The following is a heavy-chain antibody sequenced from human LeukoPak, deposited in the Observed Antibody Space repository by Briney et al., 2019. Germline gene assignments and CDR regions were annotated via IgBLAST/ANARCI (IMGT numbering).Heavy chain of an antibody. CDR1: GGSINDYY. CDR2: IFNSVTT. Sequence: SETLSLTCTVSGGSINDYYCTWIRQAPGKGLEWLGYIFNSVTTAYNTSLKSRVTMSVATSKNEFSLKVTSVTDADTAMYYCERVVRGAVTSNCFDPWGQGTLVTVSS. D-gene: IGHD4-17*01. J-gene: IGHJ5*02. V-gene: IGHV4-59*01. CDR3: ERVVRGAVTSNCFDP.